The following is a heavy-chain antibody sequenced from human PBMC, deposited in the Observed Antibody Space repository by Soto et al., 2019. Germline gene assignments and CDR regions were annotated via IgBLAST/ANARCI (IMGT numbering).Heavy chain of an antibody. Sequence: GGSLRLSCAASGFTFSSYGMHRVLQAPGKGLEWVAVISYDGSNKYYADSVKGRFTISRDNSKNTLYLQMNSLRAEDTAVYYCAKDLTYYYGSGSYYNEQYYYYYGMDVWGQGTTVTVSS. CDR2: ISYDGSNK. CDR3: AKDLTYYYGSGSYYNEQYYYYYGMDV. V-gene: IGHV3-30*18. J-gene: IGHJ6*02. D-gene: IGHD3-10*01. CDR1: GFTFSSYG.